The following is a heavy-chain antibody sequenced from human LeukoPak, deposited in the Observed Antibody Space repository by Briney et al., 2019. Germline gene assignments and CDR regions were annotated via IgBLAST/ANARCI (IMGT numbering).Heavy chain of an antibody. CDR1: GGSIKTYY. Sequence: SETLSLTCTVSGGSIKTYYWSWIRQSPGKGLEWLGYIYYSGNTNYNSSLKSRVTMSVDASKNQFSLKLRSVTAADTAVYYCARVRSFMVRGIITDYDYERGGNYKYFDYWGQGTLVTVSS. CDR3: ARVRSFMVRGIITDYDYERGGNYKYFDY. CDR2: IYYSGNT. V-gene: IGHV4-59*01. D-gene: IGHD3-10*01. J-gene: IGHJ4*02.